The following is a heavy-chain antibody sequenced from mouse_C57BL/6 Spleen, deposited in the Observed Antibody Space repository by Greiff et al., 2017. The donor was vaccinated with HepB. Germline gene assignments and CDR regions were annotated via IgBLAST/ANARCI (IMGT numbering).Heavy chain of an antibody. CDR2: INPSSGYT. D-gene: IGHD1-1*01. CDR3: ARSNYGSSSYYFDY. J-gene: IGHJ2*01. Sequence: VQLQQSGAELARPGASVKMSCKASGYTFTSYTMHWAKQRPGQGLEWIGYINPSSGYTKYNQKFKDKATLTADKSSSTAYMQLSSLTSEDSAVYYCARSNYGSSSYYFDYWGQGTTLTVSS. V-gene: IGHV1-4*01. CDR1: GYTFTSYT.